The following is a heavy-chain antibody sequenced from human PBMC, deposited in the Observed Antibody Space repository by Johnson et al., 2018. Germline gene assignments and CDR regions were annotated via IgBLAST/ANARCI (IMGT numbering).Heavy chain of an antibody. Sequence: QVQLVESGAAVKKPGSSXKLSCTASGGPFSIYALSWVRQAPGQGLEWMGGIIPIFGTVNYAPSFQGRVTITADESTSNSDMELSSRRSEDTAVYYCWSAGTMIYGRDVWGQGTTVT. CDR2: IIPIFGTV. CDR3: WSAGTMIYGRDV. D-gene: IGHD1-1*01. J-gene: IGHJ6*02. CDR1: GGPFSIYA. V-gene: IGHV1-69*01.